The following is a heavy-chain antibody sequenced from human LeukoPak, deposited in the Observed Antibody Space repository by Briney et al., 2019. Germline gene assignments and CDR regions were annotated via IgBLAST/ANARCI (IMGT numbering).Heavy chain of an antibody. Sequence: PSETLSLTCTVSGGSIGRGDYYWSWIRQPPGKGLEWIGCIYYSGSTYYNPSLKSRVTISVDTSRNQLSLQLSSVTAADTAVYYCARHKNYGSGRRVDPWGQGTLVTVSS. D-gene: IGHD3-10*01. CDR3: ARHKNYGSGRRVDP. J-gene: IGHJ5*02. CDR2: IYYSGST. CDR1: GGSIGRGDYY. V-gene: IGHV4-30-4*01.